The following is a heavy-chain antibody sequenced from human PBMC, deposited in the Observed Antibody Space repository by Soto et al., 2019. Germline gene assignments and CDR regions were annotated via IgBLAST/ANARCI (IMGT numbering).Heavy chain of an antibody. CDR3: ARDLHVAAPPYNWFDP. Sequence: SETLSLTCTVSGVSIRSSYWSWIRQPPGKGLEWIGYIYYTGSTNYNPSLMSRVTISVDTSKNQFSLKLTSLSAADTAVYFCARDLHVAAPPYNWFDPWGQGTLVTVSS. V-gene: IGHV4-59*01. CDR2: IYYTGST. CDR1: GVSIRSSY. J-gene: IGHJ5*02. D-gene: IGHD6-25*01.